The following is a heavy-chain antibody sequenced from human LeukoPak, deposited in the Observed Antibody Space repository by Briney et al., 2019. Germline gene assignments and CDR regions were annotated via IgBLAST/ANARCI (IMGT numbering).Heavy chain of an antibody. J-gene: IGHJ4*02. D-gene: IGHD3-22*01. CDR3: ARYDSSGYYYGPLDY. CDR1: GFTFSSYN. V-gene: IGHV3-21*04. Sequence: GGSLRLSCAASGFTFSSYNMNWVRQAPGKGLEWVSSISTTSDYIYYADSLKGRFTISRDNAKNSLYLQMNSLRAEDTAVYYCARYDSSGYYYGPLDYWGQGTLVTVSS. CDR2: ISTTSDYI.